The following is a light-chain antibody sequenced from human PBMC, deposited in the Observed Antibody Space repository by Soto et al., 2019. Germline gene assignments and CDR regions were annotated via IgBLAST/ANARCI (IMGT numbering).Light chain of an antibody. CDR3: TSYTPSSTYV. CDR2: AVS. J-gene: IGLJ1*01. Sequence: QSVLTQPASVSGSPGQSITISCTGTRSDVGNYDYVSWYQQYPGKAPKLMIYAVSRRPSGVSNRFSGSKSGNTASLTISGLQAEDEADYYCTSYTPSSTYVFGTGTKVTVL. V-gene: IGLV2-14*03. CDR1: RSDVGNYDY.